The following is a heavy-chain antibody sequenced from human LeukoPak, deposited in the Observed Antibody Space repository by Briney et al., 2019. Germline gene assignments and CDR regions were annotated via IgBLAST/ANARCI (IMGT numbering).Heavy chain of an antibody. D-gene: IGHD6-13*01. CDR1: GGSINSGSYH. CDR3: ARLRLPKRPGNIAAAPNWFDP. J-gene: IGHJ5*02. Sequence: SETLSLTCTVSGGSINSGSYHWNWIRQSAGKGLEWIGHIYTTGSTNCNPSLKSRVTISLDTSKNQFSLKLNSVTAADTAVYYCARLRLPKRPGNIAAAPNWFDPWGQGTLVTVSS. CDR2: IYTTGST. V-gene: IGHV4-61*09.